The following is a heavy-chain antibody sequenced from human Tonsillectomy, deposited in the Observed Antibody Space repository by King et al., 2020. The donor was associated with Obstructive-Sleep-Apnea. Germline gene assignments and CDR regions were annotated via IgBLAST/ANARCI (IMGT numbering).Heavy chain of an antibody. CDR3: ATNDYVAHSYVRDWFFDL. J-gene: IGHJ2*01. CDR1: GFAFSDSF. CDR2: ISSSSSTI. V-gene: IGHV3-11*01. D-gene: IGHD4-23*01. Sequence: VQLVESGGGLVKPGGSLRLSCAASGFAFSDSFMTWIRQAPGKGLEWISYISSSSSTIYYADSVKGRFTISRDNAKNSAFLQMNSLRAEDTAVYYCATNDYVAHSYVRDWFFDLWGRGTPVTVSS.